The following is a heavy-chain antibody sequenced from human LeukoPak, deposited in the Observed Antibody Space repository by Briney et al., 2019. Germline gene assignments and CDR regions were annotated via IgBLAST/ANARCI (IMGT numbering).Heavy chain of an antibody. D-gene: IGHD3-10*01. CDR3: ARGSQNYYNPFDN. V-gene: IGHV4-4*07. CDR1: GGSITGSISGTS. J-gene: IGHJ4*02. Sequence: SDTQSLTCTVSGGSITGSISGTSWSWVRQPAGKGLEWIGRIHSSGSTNYNPSLKIRVTMSVDTSKNQLFLRLTSVTAADTALYCCARGSQNYYNPFDNWGQGTLVTVSS. CDR2: IHSSGST.